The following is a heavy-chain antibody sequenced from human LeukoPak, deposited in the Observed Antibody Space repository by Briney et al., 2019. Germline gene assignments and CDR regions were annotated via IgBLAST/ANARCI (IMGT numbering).Heavy chain of an antibody. J-gene: IGHJ4*02. D-gene: IGHD7-27*01. V-gene: IGHV3-53*01. CDR1: GFTVSSNY. Sequence: GGSLRLSCAASGFTVSSNYMSWVRQAPGKGLEWVSVIYSGGSTYYADSVKGRFTISRDNSKNTLYLQMNSLRAEDTAVYYCAKDGIANWVHPVVSYFDYWGQGTLVTVSS. CDR3: AKDGIANWVHPVVSYFDY. CDR2: IYSGGST.